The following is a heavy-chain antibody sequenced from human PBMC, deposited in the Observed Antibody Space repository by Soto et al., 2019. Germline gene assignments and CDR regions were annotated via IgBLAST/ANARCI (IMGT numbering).Heavy chain of an antibody. CDR1: RCSFSTYS. CDR2: NSSSSSSI. J-gene: IGHJ6*02. Sequence: GGCLRRSGAAARCSFSTYSMNRVRQAPGKGLEWVSYNSSSSSSISYADSVRGRFTTSRDNAKNSLYLQMNSLRDEDTAVYSCARGGRNYYYYGMDVWGQGTTVAASS. CDR3: ARGGRNYYYYGMDV. D-gene: IGHD1-26*01. V-gene: IGHV3-48*02.